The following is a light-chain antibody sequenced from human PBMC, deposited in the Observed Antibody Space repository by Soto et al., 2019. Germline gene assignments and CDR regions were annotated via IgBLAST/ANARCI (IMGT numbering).Light chain of an antibody. V-gene: IGKV1-5*01. Sequence: IRVTQSPATLSASVGDRVTITCRASQTITTWMAWYQQKPGKAPKLLVYDASTLQSGVPSRFSGSGSGTDFTLTIRSLQPEDFATYYCQQSFSTPITFGQGTRLEIK. CDR3: QQSFSTPIT. CDR2: DAS. J-gene: IGKJ5*01. CDR1: QTITTW.